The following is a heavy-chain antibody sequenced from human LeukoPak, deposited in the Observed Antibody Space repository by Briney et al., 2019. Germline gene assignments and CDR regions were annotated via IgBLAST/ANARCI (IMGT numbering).Heavy chain of an antibody. CDR3: ASGYNWNYLFDY. J-gene: IGHJ4*02. D-gene: IGHD1-7*01. V-gene: IGHV3-66*02. CDR1: GFTVSSNY. CDR2: LYSGGGT. Sequence: GGSLRLSCAASGFTVSSNYMSWVRQAPGKGLEWVSVLYSGGGTYYADSARGRFTISRDNSKNTVYLQMNSLSTEDTALYYCASGYNWNYLFDYWGQGTLVTVSS.